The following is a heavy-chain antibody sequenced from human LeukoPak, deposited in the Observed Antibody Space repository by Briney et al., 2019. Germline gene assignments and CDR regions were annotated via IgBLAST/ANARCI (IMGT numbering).Heavy chain of an antibody. J-gene: IGHJ4*02. CDR1: GFAFSSYA. CDR3: LRGDRRDY. V-gene: IGHV3-21*06. CDR2: ISSSSSYI. Sequence: GGSLRLSCAASGFAFSSYAMNWVRQAPGKGLQWVSSISSSSSYIYYADSVKGRFIISRDNAKDSLYLQMNSLRVEDTAVYYCLRGDRRDYWGQGTLVTVSS.